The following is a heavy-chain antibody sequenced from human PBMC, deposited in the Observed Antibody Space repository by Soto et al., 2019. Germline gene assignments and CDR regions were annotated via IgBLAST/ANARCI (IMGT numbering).Heavy chain of an antibody. CDR1: GFTFHSFT. Sequence: PGGSLRLSCAASGFTFHSFTMNWVRQAPGKGLEWVSTISSNSAYIYYTDALRGRFTISRDNAKNSLHLQMNSLRAEDTAVYYCTRDASRDSRPPGWFHPRGPGTLLTVFS. CDR2: ISSNSAYI. V-gene: IGHV3-21*01. D-gene: IGHD6-13*01. CDR3: TRDASRDSRPPGWFHP. J-gene: IGHJ5*02.